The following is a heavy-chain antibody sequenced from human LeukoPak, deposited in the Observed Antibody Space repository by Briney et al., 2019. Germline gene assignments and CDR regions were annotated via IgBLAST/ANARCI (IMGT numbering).Heavy chain of an antibody. J-gene: IGHJ4*02. Sequence: PSETLSLTCTVSGGSISSYYWSWIRQPPGKGLEWIGYIYYSGSTNYNPSLKSRVTISVDTSKNQFSLKLSSVTAADTAVYDCARLAVGDILIGIDYWGQGTLVTVSS. CDR3: ARLAVGDILIGIDY. V-gene: IGHV4-59*08. CDR1: GGSISSYY. CDR2: IYYSGST. D-gene: IGHD3-9*01.